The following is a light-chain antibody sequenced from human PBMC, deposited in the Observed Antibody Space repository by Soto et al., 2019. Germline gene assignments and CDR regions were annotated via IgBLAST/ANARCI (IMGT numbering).Light chain of an antibody. CDR1: QSVSSY. V-gene: IGKV3-11*01. CDR2: DAS. Sequence: EIVLTQSPATLSLSPGERATLSRRASQSVSSYLAWYKKKPGQAPRLLIYDASNRATGIPARFSGSEFGTDFTLTISSLEPEDFAVYYCQQRSNWPSITFGQGTRLEIK. CDR3: QQRSNWPSIT. J-gene: IGKJ5*01.